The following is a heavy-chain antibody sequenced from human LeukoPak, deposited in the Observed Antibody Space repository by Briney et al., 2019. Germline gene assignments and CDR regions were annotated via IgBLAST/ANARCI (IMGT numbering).Heavy chain of an antibody. CDR3: AREGGTVVVGRFDY. CDR1: GMNFRASG. V-gene: IGHV3-30*02. J-gene: IGHJ4*02. CDR2: IQTDGSDK. D-gene: IGHD2-2*01. Sequence: PGGSLRLSCAASGMNFRASGMHWVRRATGMGLEWVTFIQTDGSDKKYAASVAGRFTISRDNSKNTVYLHMNSLRPDDTALYYCAREGGTVVVGRFDYWGQGTLVTVSS.